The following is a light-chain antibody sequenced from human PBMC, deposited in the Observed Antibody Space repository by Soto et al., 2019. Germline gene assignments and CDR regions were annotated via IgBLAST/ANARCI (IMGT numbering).Light chain of an antibody. CDR3: QHYLDIPLT. Sequence: DIQMTQSPSSLSASVGDRVTITCRASQDISNYLAWYQQKAGKVPKLLIYAASTLQSGVPSRFTGSASGTDFTLTISSLQPEDVATYYCQHYLDIPLTFGGGTRVEIK. CDR1: QDISNY. J-gene: IGKJ4*01. V-gene: IGKV1-27*01. CDR2: AAS.